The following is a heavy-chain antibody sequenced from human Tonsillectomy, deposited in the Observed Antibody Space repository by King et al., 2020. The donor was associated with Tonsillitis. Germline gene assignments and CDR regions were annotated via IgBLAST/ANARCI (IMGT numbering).Heavy chain of an antibody. CDR2: ISGSGGST. CDR3: AKDLVGVVATMPPRSYY. D-gene: IGHD5-24*01. V-gene: IGHV3-23*01. CDR1: GFTFSRYA. Sequence: QLLQSGGGLVQPGGSLRLSCAASGFTFSRYAMSWVRQAPGMGLEWVSTISGSGGSTYYADSVKGRFTISRDNSKNTLYLQMNSLRAEVTAVYYCAKDLVGVVATMPPRSYYWGQGTLVTVSS. J-gene: IGHJ4*02.